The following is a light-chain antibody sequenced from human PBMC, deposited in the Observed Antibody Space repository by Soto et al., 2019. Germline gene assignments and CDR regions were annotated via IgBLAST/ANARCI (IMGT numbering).Light chain of an antibody. V-gene: IGLV3-21*04. CDR2: YNT. CDR3: QVWDSSRDQYV. CDR1: NIGSKS. Sequence: SYVLTQPPSVSMAPGQTATITCGGINIGSKSVHWYQQRPGQAPVVVIYYNTDRPSGISERFSGFSSGDTATLTISRVEAGDEADYYCQVWDSSRDQYVFGSGTKLTVL. J-gene: IGLJ1*01.